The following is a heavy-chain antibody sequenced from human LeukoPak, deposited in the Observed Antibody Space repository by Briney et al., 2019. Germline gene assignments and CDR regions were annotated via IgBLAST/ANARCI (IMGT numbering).Heavy chain of an antibody. V-gene: IGHV4-39*01. CDR1: GGSISSHVYN. Sequence: SATLSLNCTVSGGSISSHVYNWGWIRQPPGKGVEWLAIVWHSGNTYSNPSLQSRGTISVDTSKNLLSLNLNFVSAADTAVYYWASVPVPGLSGYSYFDSWSQGTLVTVSS. D-gene: IGHD5-12*01. CDR3: ASVPVPGLSGYSYFDS. CDR2: VWHSGNT. J-gene: IGHJ4*02.